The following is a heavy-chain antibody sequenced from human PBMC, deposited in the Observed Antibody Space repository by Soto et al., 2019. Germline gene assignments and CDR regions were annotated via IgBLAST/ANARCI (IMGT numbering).Heavy chain of an antibody. CDR3: ARIGSWALNFDY. Sequence: PGGSLRLSCAASGYTFSPFWMHWVRQAPGKGLVWVSHINSDGSTILYADSVKGRFTISRDNSKNTLYLQMNSLRVEDTAVYYCARIGSWALNFDYWGQGTQVTVSS. CDR1: GYTFSPFW. V-gene: IGHV3-74*01. J-gene: IGHJ4*02. D-gene: IGHD6-13*01. CDR2: INSDGSTI.